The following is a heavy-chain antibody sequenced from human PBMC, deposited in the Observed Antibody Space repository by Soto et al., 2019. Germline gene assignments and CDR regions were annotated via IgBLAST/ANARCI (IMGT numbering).Heavy chain of an antibody. V-gene: IGHV4-30-4*01. CDR2: IYYSGST. J-gene: IGHJ5*02. D-gene: IGHD5-12*01. CDR1: GGSISSGDYY. CDR3: ARVERDMVATTGWFDP. Sequence: SETLSLTCTVSGGSISSGDYYWSWIRQPPGKDLEWIGYIYYSGSTYYNPSLKSRVTISVDTSKNQFSLKLSSVTAADTAVYYCARVERDMVATTGWFDPWGQGNLVTVSS.